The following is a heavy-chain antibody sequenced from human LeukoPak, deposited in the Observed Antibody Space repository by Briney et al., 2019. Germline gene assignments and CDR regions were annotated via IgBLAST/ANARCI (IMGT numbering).Heavy chain of an antibody. J-gene: IGHJ4*02. CDR2: IHHSGHT. CDR1: GVSDNNTAAY. V-gene: IGHV4-39*01. D-gene: IGHD5-24*01. Sequence: PSETLSLTCTVSGVSDNNTAAYWAWVRQAPGKGLEWIVTIHHSGHTFYNPSLRSRVTISLDTSKNQFSLRLSSVTAADTALYYCARRSTDGYLEFSHTGGQGTLVTVSS. CDR3: ARRSTDGYLEFSHT.